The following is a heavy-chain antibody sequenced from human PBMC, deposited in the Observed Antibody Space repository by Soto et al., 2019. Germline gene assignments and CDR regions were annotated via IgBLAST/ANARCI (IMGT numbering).Heavy chain of an antibody. D-gene: IGHD6-13*01. V-gene: IGHV3-15*07. CDR2: IKSKTDGGTT. J-gene: IGHJ6*02. CDR3: IIDRGRAAGYLIAV. CDR1: GFTFSNAW. Sequence: GGSLRLSCAASGFTFSNAWMNWVRQAPGKGLEWVGRIKSKTDGGTTDYAAPVKGRFTISRDDSKNTLYLQMNSLKTEDTDVYYCIIDRGRAAGYLIAVRGQRTSV.